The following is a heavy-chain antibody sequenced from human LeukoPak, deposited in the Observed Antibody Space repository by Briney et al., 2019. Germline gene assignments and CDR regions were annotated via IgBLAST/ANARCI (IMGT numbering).Heavy chain of an antibody. Sequence: GGSLRLSCAASGFTFKTYTMSWVRQAPRQGLEWVAGINFSGAHTYYADSVKGRSTISRDNSKNTLSLQINSLRAEDTAVYYCAKDDSGTFDHFDYWGQGTLVTVSS. D-gene: IGHD1-26*01. CDR2: INFSGAHT. CDR1: GFTFKTYT. CDR3: AKDDSGTFDHFDY. J-gene: IGHJ4*02. V-gene: IGHV3-23*01.